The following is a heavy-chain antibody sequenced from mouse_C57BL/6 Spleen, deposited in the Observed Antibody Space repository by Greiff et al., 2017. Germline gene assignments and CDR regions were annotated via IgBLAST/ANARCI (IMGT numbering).Heavy chain of an antibody. D-gene: IGHD3-1*01. Sequence: EVQLQQSGPELVKPGASVKMSCKASGYTFTDYNMHWVKQSHGKSLEWIGYINPNNGGTSYNQKFKGKATLTVNKSSSTAYMELRSLTSEVSAVYYCAGSSGSLAWFAYWGQGTLVTVSA. CDR2: INPNNGGT. V-gene: IGHV1-22*01. CDR3: AGSSGSLAWFAY. J-gene: IGHJ3*01. CDR1: GYTFTDYN.